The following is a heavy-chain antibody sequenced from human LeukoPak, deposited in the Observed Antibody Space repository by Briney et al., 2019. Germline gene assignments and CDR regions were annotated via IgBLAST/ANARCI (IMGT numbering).Heavy chain of an antibody. J-gene: IGHJ4*02. CDR2: IYYSGST. D-gene: IGHD3-16*01. Sequence: SETLSLTCTVSGGSISSYYWSWIRQPPGKGLEWIGYIYYSGSTNYNPSLKSRVTISVDTSKNQFSLKLSSVTAADAAVYYCARHVFGGDPNFDYWGQGTLVTVSS. CDR3: ARHVFGGDPNFDY. CDR1: GGSISSYY. V-gene: IGHV4-59*08.